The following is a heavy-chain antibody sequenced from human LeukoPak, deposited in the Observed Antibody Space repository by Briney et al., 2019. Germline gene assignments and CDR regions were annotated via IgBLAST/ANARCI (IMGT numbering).Heavy chain of an antibody. CDR1: GFTFSNAW. J-gene: IGHJ4*02. CDR3: TARITIFGVVLADFGY. Sequence: GGSLRLSCAASGFTFSNAWMSWVRQAPGKGLEWVGRIKSKTDGGTTDYAAPVKGRFTISRDDSKNTLYLQMNSLKTEDTAVYYCTARITIFGVVLADFGYWGQGTLVTVSS. CDR2: IKSKTDGGTT. D-gene: IGHD3-3*01. V-gene: IGHV3-15*01.